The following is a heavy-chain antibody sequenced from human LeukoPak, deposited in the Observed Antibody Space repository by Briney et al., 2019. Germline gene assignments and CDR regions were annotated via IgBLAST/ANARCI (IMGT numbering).Heavy chain of an antibody. J-gene: IGHJ6*04. CDR2: XXSSSSYI. CDR3: ARGGYGSGSYYSYYGMDV. D-gene: IGHD3-10*01. CDR1: GFTFSSYS. Sequence: GGSLRLSCAASGFTFSSYSMNWVRQAPGKGLEXXXXXXSSSSYIYYADSVKGRFTISRDNAKNSLYLQMNSLRAEDTAVYYCARGGYGSGSYYSYYGMDVWGKGTTVTVSS. V-gene: IGHV3-21*01.